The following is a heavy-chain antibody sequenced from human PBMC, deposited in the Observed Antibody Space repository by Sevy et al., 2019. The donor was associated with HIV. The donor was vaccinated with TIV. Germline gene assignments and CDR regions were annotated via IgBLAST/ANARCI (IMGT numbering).Heavy chain of an antibody. CDR2: ISATGGTT. V-gene: IGHV3-23*01. J-gene: IGHJ4*02. CDR1: GFTLTSYT. CDR3: AKTLQKLPFHPHYFDY. Sequence: GSLRLSCAASGFTLTSYTMNWVRQAPGKGLEWVASISATGGTTYYADSVKGRFTISRDVSKGKLYLQMNSLTTEDMAIFYCAKTLQKLPFHPHYFDYWGQGTLVTVSS. D-gene: IGHD2-21*02.